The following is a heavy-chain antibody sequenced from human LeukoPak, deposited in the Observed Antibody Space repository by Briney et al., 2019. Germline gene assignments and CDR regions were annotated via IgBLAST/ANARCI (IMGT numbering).Heavy chain of an antibody. Sequence: ASVTVSCKASGYTFTSYGISWVRQAPGQGLEWMGLISAYNGNTNYAQKLQGRVIMTTDTPTSTAYMELRSLRSDDTAVYYCARESLYRNDRFDPWGQGTLVTVSS. J-gene: IGHJ5*02. D-gene: IGHD2-8*01. CDR2: ISAYNGNT. CDR1: GYTFTSYG. CDR3: ARESLYRNDRFDP. V-gene: IGHV1-18*01.